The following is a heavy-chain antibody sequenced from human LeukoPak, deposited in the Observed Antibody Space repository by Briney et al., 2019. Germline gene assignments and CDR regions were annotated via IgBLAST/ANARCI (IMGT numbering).Heavy chain of an antibody. D-gene: IGHD3-10*01. V-gene: IGHV4-34*01. CDR1: GGSFSGYY. Sequence: SETLSLTCAVYGGSFSGYYWSWIRQPPGKGLEWIGEINHSGSTNYNPSLKSRVTISVDTSKNQFSLKLSSVTAADTAVYYCARAALGVRGPKYWGQGTLVTVSS. J-gene: IGHJ4*02. CDR2: INHSGST. CDR3: ARAALGVRGPKY.